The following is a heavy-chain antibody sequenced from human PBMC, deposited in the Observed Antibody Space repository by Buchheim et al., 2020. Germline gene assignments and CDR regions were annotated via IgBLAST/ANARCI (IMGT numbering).Heavy chain of an antibody. V-gene: IGHV1-18*01. Sequence: QVQLVQSGAEVKKPGASVKVSCKASGYTFTSYGISWVRQAPGQGLEWMGWISTYNGHTNYAQKFQGRVTMTTDTSTSTAYMELGSMRSDETAVYYCAGDLGYCTSTSCTRNWFDPWGQGTL. CDR3: AGDLGYCTSTSCTRNWFDP. CDR2: ISTYNGHT. J-gene: IGHJ5*02. CDR1: GYTFTSYG. D-gene: IGHD2-2*01.